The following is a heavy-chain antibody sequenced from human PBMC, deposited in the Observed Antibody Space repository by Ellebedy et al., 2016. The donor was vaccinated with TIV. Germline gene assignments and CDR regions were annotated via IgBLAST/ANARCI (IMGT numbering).Heavy chain of an antibody. V-gene: IGHV4-34*01. Sequence: SETLSLTXAVYGGSFSGHYWSWIRQPPGKGLEWIGEVNHSGSTNYDPSLKSRVTISADTSKNQFSLKLSSVTAADTGLYYCGRGRQSYDTTAYYVDSWGQGTLVTVSS. CDR1: GGSFSGHY. J-gene: IGHJ5*01. CDR2: VNHSGST. D-gene: IGHD3-22*01. CDR3: GRGRQSYDTTAYYVDS.